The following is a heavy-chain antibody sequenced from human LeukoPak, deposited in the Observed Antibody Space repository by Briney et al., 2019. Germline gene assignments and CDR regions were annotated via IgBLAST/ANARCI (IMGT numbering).Heavy chain of an antibody. Sequence: GGSLRLSCAASVFTLSSYCMHWVRQAPGKGLEWVAVIWYDGSNKYYADPVKGPFTISRENSKKTLYLQIKILRAHDTALYYGARVSTGLARCSSIWFLDYWGQGTLVAVSS. CDR2: IWYDGSNK. J-gene: IGHJ4*02. CDR3: ARVSTGLARCSSIWFLDY. CDR1: VFTLSSYC. D-gene: IGHD6-13*01. V-gene: IGHV3-33*01.